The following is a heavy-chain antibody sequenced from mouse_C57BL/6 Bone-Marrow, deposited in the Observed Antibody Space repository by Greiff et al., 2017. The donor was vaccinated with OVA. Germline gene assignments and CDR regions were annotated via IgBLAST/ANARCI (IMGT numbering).Heavy chain of an antibody. CDR1: GYTFTSYG. J-gene: IGHJ2*01. V-gene: IGHV1-81*01. CDR2: IYPRSGNT. Sequence: VKLMESGAELARPGASVKLSCKASGYTFTSYGISWVKQRTGQGLEWIGEIYPRSGNTYYNEKFKGKATLTADKSSSTAYMELRSLTSEDSAVYFCARYGYLFDYWGQGTTLTVSS. CDR3: ARYGYLFDY. D-gene: IGHD2-2*01.